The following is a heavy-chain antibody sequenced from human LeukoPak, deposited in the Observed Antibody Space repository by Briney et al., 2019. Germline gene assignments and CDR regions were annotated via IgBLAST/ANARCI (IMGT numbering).Heavy chain of an antibody. CDR2: ISGSGGSS. CDR1: GFTFSSYA. V-gene: IGHV3-23*01. D-gene: IGHD3-9*01. Sequence: GGSLRLSCAASGFTFSSYAMSWVRQAPGKGLEWVSAISGSGGSSYYADSVKGRFTISRDNSKNTLYLQMNSLRAEDTAVYYCAKDNSLPLPYDILTGYLNYFDYWGQGTLVTVSS. CDR3: AKDNSLPLPYDILTGYLNYFDY. J-gene: IGHJ4*02.